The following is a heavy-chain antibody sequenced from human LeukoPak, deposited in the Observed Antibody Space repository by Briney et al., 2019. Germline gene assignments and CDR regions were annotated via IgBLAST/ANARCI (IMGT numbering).Heavy chain of an antibody. V-gene: IGHV4-4*07. D-gene: IGHD5-18*01. Sequence: SETLSLTCTVSGGSISSYYWSWIRQPAGKGLEWIGCIYTSGSTNYNPSLKSRVTMSVDTSKNQFSLKLSSVTAADTAVYYCARERGTRGYSYGFFDYWGQGTLVTVSS. J-gene: IGHJ4*02. CDR3: ARERGTRGYSYGFFDY. CDR1: GGSISSYY. CDR2: IYTSGST.